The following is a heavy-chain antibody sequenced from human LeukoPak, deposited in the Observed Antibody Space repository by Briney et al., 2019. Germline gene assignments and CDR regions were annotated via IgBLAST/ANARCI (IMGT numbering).Heavy chain of an antibody. V-gene: IGHV1-46*01. CDR3: ARGCSSGWGLFDY. CDR1: GYTFTSCY. D-gene: IGHD6-25*01. J-gene: IGHJ4*02. CDR2: INPSGGST. Sequence: ASVKVSCKASGYTFTSCYIHWVRQAPGQGLVWMGIINPSGGSTSCAQKFQGRVTMTRDTSTSTVYMELSSLGSEDTAVYYCARGCSSGWGLFDYRGQGTLVTVSS.